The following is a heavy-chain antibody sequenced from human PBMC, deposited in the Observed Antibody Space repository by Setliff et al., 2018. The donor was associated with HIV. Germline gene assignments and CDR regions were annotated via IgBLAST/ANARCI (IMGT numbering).Heavy chain of an antibody. CDR1: GGSISSGNYY. D-gene: IGHD1-26*01. CDR2: IYSSGST. CDR3: ARDQGELLHYYYYGMDV. J-gene: IGHJ6*02. V-gene: IGHV4-61*09. Sequence: PSETLSLTCTVSGGSISSGNYYWSWIRQPAGKGLEWIGHIYSSGSTSYNPSLKSRVTISVDTSKNQFSLKLSSVTAADTAVYYCARDQGELLHYYYYGMDVWGQGTTVTVSS.